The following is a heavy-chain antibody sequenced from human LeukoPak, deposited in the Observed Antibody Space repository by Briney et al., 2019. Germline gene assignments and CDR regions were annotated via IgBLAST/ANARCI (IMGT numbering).Heavy chain of an antibody. Sequence: ASVKVSCKASGGTFSSYAISWVRQAPGQGLEWMGRIIPILGIANYAQKFQGRVTITADKSTSTAYMELSSLRSEDTAVYYCARDRIPILYDSSGYSDYWGQGTLVTVSS. V-gene: IGHV1-69*04. D-gene: IGHD3-22*01. J-gene: IGHJ4*02. CDR2: IIPILGIA. CDR3: ARDRIPILYDSSGYSDY. CDR1: GGTFSSYA.